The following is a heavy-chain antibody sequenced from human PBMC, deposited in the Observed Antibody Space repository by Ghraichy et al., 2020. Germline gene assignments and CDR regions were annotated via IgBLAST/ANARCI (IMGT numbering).Heavy chain of an antibody. CDR1: GFTFSSYA. J-gene: IGHJ4*02. CDR3: AKHLDDGFDY. D-gene: IGHD4/OR15-4a*01. CDR2: IFVSGES. Sequence: GGSLRLSCAASGFTFSSYAMSWVRQAPGKRLEWVSVIFVSGESYYADSVKGRFSISRDSSKNTLYLQMSSLRAEDTALYYCAKHLDDGFDYWGQGTLVTVSS. V-gene: IGHV3-23*01.